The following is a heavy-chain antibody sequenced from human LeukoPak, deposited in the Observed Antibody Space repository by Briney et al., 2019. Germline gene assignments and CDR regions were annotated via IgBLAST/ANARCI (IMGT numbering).Heavy chain of an antibody. CDR3: ARINWNDYYYYYYYGMDV. CDR1: GGSFSGYY. D-gene: IGHD1-1*01. Sequence: SETLSLTCAVYGGSFSGYYWSWIRQPPGKGLEWIGEINHSGSTNYNPSLKSRVTISVDTSKNQFSLKLSSVAAADTAVYYCARINWNDYYYYYYYGMDVWGQGTTVTVSS. J-gene: IGHJ6*02. CDR2: INHSGST. V-gene: IGHV4-34*01.